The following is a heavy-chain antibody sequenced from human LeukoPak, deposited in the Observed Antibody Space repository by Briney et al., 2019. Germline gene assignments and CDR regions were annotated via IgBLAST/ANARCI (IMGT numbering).Heavy chain of an antibody. Sequence: PSETLSLTCTVSGGSISTYYWSWVRQPPGKGLEWIGYIYYSGSTNYNPSLKSRVTISVDTSKNQFSLKLSSVTAADTAVYYCARVNSSSWYYYYYMDVWGKGTTVTVSS. CDR1: GGSISTYY. J-gene: IGHJ6*03. D-gene: IGHD6-6*01. CDR3: ARVNSSSWYYYYYMDV. CDR2: IYYSGST. V-gene: IGHV4-59*01.